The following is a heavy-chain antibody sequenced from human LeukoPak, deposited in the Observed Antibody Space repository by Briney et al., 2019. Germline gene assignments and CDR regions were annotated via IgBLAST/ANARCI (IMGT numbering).Heavy chain of an antibody. V-gene: IGHV4-31*03. CDR2: IYYSGST. CDR1: GGSIISGGYY. J-gene: IGHJ5*02. D-gene: IGHD2-2*01. Sequence: SQTLSLTCTVSGGSIISGGYYWSWIRQHPGKGLEWIGYIYYSGSTYYNPSLKSRVTISVDTSKNQFSLKLSSVTAADTAVYYCARELPGYCSSTSCYGGWFDPWGQGTLVTVSS. CDR3: ARELPGYCSSTSCYGGWFDP.